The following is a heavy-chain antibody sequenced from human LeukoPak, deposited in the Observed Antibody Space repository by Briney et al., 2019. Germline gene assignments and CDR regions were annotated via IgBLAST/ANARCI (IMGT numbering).Heavy chain of an antibody. J-gene: IGHJ4*02. CDR1: GYTFTSYG. CDR2: INVYNGNT. Sequence: ASVTVSLKASGYTFTSYGISWVRQPPRQGLEWMGWINVYNGNTNYAKKLQGRVTMTTEASTSTAYRELRSLRSDDTAVYYCARGYLSDIVVVPAAFDYWGQGTLVIVSS. V-gene: IGHV1-18*01. D-gene: IGHD2-2*01. CDR3: ARGYLSDIVVVPAAFDY.